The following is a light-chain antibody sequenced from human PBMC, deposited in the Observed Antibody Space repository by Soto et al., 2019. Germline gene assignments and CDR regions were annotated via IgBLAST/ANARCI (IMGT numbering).Light chain of an antibody. CDR3: QQYNNWPWT. J-gene: IGKJ1*01. Sequence: EVVMTQSPATLSVSPGERATLSCRASQSVSSSLAWYQQKPGQAPTLLIYGASTRATGIPATFSGSGSGTDFTLTISGLQSEDFAVYSCQQYNNWPWTFGQGTKVEIK. V-gene: IGKV3D-15*01. CDR1: QSVSSS. CDR2: GAS.